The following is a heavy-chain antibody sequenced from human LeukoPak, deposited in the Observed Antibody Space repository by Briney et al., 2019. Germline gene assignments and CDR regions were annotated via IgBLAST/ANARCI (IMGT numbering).Heavy chain of an antibody. Sequence: ASVKVSCKASGYTFTIYYMHWVRQAPGQGLEWMGIINPSGGGTSYAQKFQGRVTMTRDTSTSTVYMELSSLRPEDTAVYYCAREWGYYDWYFDLWGRGTLVTVSS. CDR1: GYTFTIYY. J-gene: IGHJ2*01. V-gene: IGHV1-46*01. CDR2: INPSGGGT. CDR3: AREWGYYDWYFDL. D-gene: IGHD1-26*01.